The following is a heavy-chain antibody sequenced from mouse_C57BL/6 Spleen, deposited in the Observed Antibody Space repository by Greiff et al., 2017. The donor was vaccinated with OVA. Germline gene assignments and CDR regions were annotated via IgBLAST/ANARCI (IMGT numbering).Heavy chain of an antibody. CDR3: ATTVYAMDY. D-gene: IGHD1-1*01. Sequence: QVQLQQPGAELVMPGASVKLSCKASGYTFTSYWMHWVKQRPGQGLEWIGEIDPSDSYTNYNQKFKGKSTLTVDKSSSTAYMQLSSLTSEDSAVYYCATTVYAMDYWGQGTSVTVSS. CDR1: GYTFTSYW. V-gene: IGHV1-69*01. CDR2: IDPSDSYT. J-gene: IGHJ4*01.